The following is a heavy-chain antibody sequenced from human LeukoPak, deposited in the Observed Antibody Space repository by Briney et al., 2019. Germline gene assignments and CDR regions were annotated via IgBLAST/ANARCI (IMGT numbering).Heavy chain of an antibody. J-gene: IGHJ4*02. CDR1: GYTFTSYD. CDR2: MSPKSGNT. Sequence: AASVKVSCKASGYTFTSYDINWVRQATGQGLEWMGWMSPKSGNTGYAQTFQGRVTMTSNTAISTAYMELSSLRSEDTAVYYCVRTPPNWGADYWGQGTLVTVSS. V-gene: IGHV1-8*01. D-gene: IGHD7-27*01. CDR3: VRTPPNWGADY.